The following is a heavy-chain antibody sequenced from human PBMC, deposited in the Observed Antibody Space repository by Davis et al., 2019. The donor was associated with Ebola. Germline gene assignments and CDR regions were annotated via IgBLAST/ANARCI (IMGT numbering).Heavy chain of an antibody. CDR3: AKDPQDVVPAAIGLDY. D-gene: IGHD2-2*02. V-gene: IGHV3-23*01. CDR1: GFTFSSYA. CDR2: ISGSGGST. J-gene: IGHJ4*02. Sequence: GESLKISCAASGFTFSSYAMSWIRQAPGKGLEWVSAISGSGGSTYYADSVKGRLTISRDNSKNTLYLQMNSLRAEDTAVYYCAKDPQDVVPAAIGLDYWGQGTLVTVSS.